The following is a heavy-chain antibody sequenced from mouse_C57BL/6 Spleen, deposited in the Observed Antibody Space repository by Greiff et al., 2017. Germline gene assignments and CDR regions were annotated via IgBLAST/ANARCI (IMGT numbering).Heavy chain of an antibody. CDR2: IDPETGGT. Sequence: QVQLQQSGAELVRPGASVTLSCKASGYTFTDYEMHWVKQTPVHGLEWIGAIDPETGGTAYNQKFKGKAILTADKSSSTAYMELRSLTSEDSAVYYCTRGEATYYAMDYWGQGTSVTVSS. CDR1: GYTFTDYE. CDR3: TRGEATYYAMDY. J-gene: IGHJ4*01. V-gene: IGHV1-15*01.